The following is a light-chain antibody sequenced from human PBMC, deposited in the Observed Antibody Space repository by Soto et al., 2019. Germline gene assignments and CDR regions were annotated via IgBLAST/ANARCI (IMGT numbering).Light chain of an antibody. J-gene: IGKJ1*01. Sequence: EIVLTQSPGTLSLSPGERATLACRASQSVSSYLAWYQQKPGQAPRLLIYGASSRATGIPDRFSVSGSGTDFTLTISRLEPEDFAVYYCQQYVSSSRTFGQGTKVEIK. V-gene: IGKV3-20*01. CDR2: GAS. CDR1: QSVSSY. CDR3: QQYVSSSRT.